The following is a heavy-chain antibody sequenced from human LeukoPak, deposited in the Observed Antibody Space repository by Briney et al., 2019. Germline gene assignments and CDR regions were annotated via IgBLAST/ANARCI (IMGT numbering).Heavy chain of an antibody. CDR3: ARQNTIFGVVQGAFDI. V-gene: IGHV5-51*01. Sequence: GESLKISCKGSGYSFTSYWIGWVRPMPGKGLEWMGIIYPGDSDTRYSPSFQGQVTISADKSISTAYLQWSSLKASDTAMYYCARQNTIFGVVQGAFDIWGQGTMVTVSS. J-gene: IGHJ3*02. D-gene: IGHD3-3*01. CDR2: IYPGDSDT. CDR1: GYSFTSYW.